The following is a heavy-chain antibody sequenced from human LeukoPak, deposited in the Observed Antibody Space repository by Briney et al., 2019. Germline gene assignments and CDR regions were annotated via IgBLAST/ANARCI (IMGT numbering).Heavy chain of an antibody. CDR1: GFTFSSYT. V-gene: IGHV3-21*01. CDR2: ISSSSSYM. CDR3: ARETYCSGGSCYKGNAFDI. D-gene: IGHD2-15*01. J-gene: IGHJ3*02. Sequence: RTGGSLRLSCAASGFTFSSYTMNWVRQAPGKGLEWVSSISSSSSYMYYADSVKGRFTISRDNAKNSLYLQMNSLRADDTAVYYCARETYCSGGSCYKGNAFDIWGQGTMVTVSS.